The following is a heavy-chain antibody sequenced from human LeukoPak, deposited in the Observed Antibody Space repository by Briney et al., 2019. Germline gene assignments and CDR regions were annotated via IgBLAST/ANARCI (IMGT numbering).Heavy chain of an antibody. CDR1: GFTFSSYA. Sequence: GSLRLSCAASGFTFSSYAMSWVRQAPGKGLEWVSRMNGEGTTIDYADSVKGRFTVSRDYAKNTLFLQMNNLRTEDTALYFCATARNFRFEYWGQGSLVIVSA. D-gene: IGHD1-7*01. CDR3: ATARNFRFEY. V-gene: IGHV3-74*01. J-gene: IGHJ4*02. CDR2: MNGEGTTI.